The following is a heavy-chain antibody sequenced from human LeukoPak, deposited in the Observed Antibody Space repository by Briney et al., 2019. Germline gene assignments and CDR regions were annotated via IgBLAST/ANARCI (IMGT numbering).Heavy chain of an antibody. CDR3: ARGPRNSSSYQYFQH. Sequence: PGGSLRLSCAASGFTFSDYSMNWFRQAPGKGLEWVSSISSSSAYIYYADSVKGRFTVSRDNAENSLSLQMNSLRAEDSAIYHCARGPRNSSSYQYFQHWGQGTLVTVSA. CDR2: ISSSSAYI. J-gene: IGHJ1*01. V-gene: IGHV3-21*01. D-gene: IGHD6-13*01. CDR1: GFTFSDYS.